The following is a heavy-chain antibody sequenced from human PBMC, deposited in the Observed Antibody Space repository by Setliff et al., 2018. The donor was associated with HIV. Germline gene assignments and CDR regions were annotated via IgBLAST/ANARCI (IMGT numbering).Heavy chain of an antibody. V-gene: IGHV4-39*07. D-gene: IGHD1-26*01. Sequence: PSETLSLTCTVSGGSISSRNFYWGWIRQPPGKGLEWIGSTAYTGSGYYNSSLKRRVTISVDTSRNECSLKLTSVTAADTAVYYCAREVRWELPQGFDHWGQGSQVTVSS. J-gene: IGHJ4*02. CDR2: TAYTGSG. CDR1: GGSISSRNFY. CDR3: AREVRWELPQGFDH.